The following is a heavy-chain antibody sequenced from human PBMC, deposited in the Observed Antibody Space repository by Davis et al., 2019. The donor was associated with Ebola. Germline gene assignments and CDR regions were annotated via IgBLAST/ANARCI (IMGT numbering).Heavy chain of an antibody. J-gene: IGHJ4*02. CDR2: IYWDDDK. D-gene: IGHD3-3*01. Sequence: SGPTLVKPTQTLTLTCTFSGFSLSTSGVGVGWIRQPPGKALEWLALIYWDDDKRYSPSLKSRLTITKDTSKNQVVLTMINMDPVDTATYYCAHTSGRILEWLLFDYWGQGTLVTVSS. CDR3: AHTSGRILEWLLFDY. CDR1: GFSLSTSGVG. V-gene: IGHV2-5*02.